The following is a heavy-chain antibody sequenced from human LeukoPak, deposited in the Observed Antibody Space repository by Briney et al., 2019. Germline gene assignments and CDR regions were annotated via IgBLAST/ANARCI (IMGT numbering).Heavy chain of an antibody. CDR2: ISGSGGST. Sequence: GGSLRLSCAASGFTFSSYAMSSVRHAPGEGLEWVSAISGSGGSTYYADSVKGRFTISRDNSKNTLYLQMNSLRAEDTAVYYCAKAGPHQWPPRRYFDYWGQGTLVIV. CDR1: GFTFSSYA. V-gene: IGHV3-23*01. J-gene: IGHJ4*02. D-gene: IGHD6-19*01. CDR3: AKAGPHQWPPRRYFDY.